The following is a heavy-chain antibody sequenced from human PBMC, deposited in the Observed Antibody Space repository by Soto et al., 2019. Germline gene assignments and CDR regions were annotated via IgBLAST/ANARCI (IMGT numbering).Heavy chain of an antibody. V-gene: IGHV3-23*01. CDR3: AKAPYYDFWSGTNWFDP. Sequence: GGSLRLSCAASGFTFSSYAMSWVRQAPGKGLEWVSGISGSGGSTYYADSVKGRFTISRDNAKNTLYLQMNSLRAEDTAVYYCAKAPYYDFWSGTNWFDPWGQGTLVTVSS. J-gene: IGHJ5*02. CDR2: ISGSGGST. CDR1: GFTFSSYA. D-gene: IGHD3-3*01.